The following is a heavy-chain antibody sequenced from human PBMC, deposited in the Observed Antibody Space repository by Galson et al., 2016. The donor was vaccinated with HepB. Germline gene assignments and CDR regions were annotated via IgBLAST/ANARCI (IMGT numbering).Heavy chain of an antibody. V-gene: IGHV4-4*02. CDR1: GDSMTTNW. Sequence: ETLSLTCTVSGDSMTTNWYSWVRPTPGQGLEWIGEAYHTGTTKYNPSLQNRVTMSMDTSNNHLSLPLNLVTAADTAIYYCARHIAVTGTRGFDYWGQGALVTVSA. J-gene: IGHJ4*02. D-gene: IGHD1-7*01. CDR3: ARHIAVTGTRGFDY. CDR2: AYHTGTT.